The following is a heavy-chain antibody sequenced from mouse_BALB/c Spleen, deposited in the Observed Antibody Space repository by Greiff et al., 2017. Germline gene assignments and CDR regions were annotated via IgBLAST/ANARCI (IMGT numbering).Heavy chain of an antibody. V-gene: IGHV14-1*02. J-gene: IGHJ4*01. CDR1: GFNIKDYY. CDR2: IDPENGNT. CDR3: AMGGNYTYAMDY. D-gene: IGHD2-1*01. Sequence: VQLQQSGAELVRPGALVKLSCKASGFNIKDYYMHWVKQRPEQGLEWIGWIDPENGNTIYDPKFQGKASITADTSSNTAYLQLSSLTSEDTAVYYCAMGGNYTYAMDYWGQGTSVTVSS.